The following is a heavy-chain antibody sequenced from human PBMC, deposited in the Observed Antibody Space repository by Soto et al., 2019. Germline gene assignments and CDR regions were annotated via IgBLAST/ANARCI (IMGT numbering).Heavy chain of an antibody. Sequence: SETLSLTWAVSVGSISSSNGWSCVRPPPGKGLEWIGEIYHSGSTNYNPSLKSRVTISVDKSKNQFSLKLSSVTAADTAVYYCARLYSSSWYDVDYWGQGTLVTVSS. CDR1: VGSISSSNG. CDR2: IYHSGST. J-gene: IGHJ4*02. CDR3: ARLYSSSWYDVDY. V-gene: IGHV4-4*02. D-gene: IGHD6-13*01.